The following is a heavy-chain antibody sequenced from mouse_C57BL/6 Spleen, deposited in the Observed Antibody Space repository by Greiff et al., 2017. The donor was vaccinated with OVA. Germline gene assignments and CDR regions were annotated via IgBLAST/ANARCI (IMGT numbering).Heavy chain of an antibody. J-gene: IGHJ2*01. CDR3: ARGWDGPYYCDY. V-gene: IGHV1-76*01. CDR1: GYTFTDYY. CDR2: IYPGSGNT. Sequence: LQESGAELVRPGASVKLSCKASGYTFTDYYINWVKQRPGQGLEWIARIYPGSGNTYYNEKFKGKATLTAEKSSSTAYMQLSSLTSEDSAVYFCARGWDGPYYCDYWGQGTTLTVSS. D-gene: IGHD4-1*01.